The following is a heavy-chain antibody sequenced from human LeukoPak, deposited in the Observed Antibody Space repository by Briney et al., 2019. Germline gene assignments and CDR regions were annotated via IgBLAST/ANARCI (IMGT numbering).Heavy chain of an antibody. CDR1: GGSISSSSYY. J-gene: IGHJ6*02. Sequence: SETLSLTCTVSGGSISSSSYYWGWIRQPPGKGLEWIGYIYNSVRTNYNPSLKSRVTISVDTSKNQLSLKLSSVTAADTAVYFCVRDLVATIDHYYYGMDVWGQGTTVTVSS. V-gene: IGHV4-61*01. CDR3: VRDLVATIDHYYYGMDV. CDR2: IYNSVRT. D-gene: IGHD5-12*01.